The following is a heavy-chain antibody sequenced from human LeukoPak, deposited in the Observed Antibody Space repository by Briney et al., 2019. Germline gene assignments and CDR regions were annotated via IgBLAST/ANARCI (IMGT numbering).Heavy chain of an antibody. Sequence: PSETLSLTCTVSGGSISSYYWSWIRQPPGKGLEWIGYIYYSGSTNYNPSLKSRVTISVDTSKNQFSLKLSSVTAADTAVYYCARDYYVSSGYYFNWFDPWGQGTLVTVSS. V-gene: IGHV4-59*01. J-gene: IGHJ5*02. D-gene: IGHD3-22*01. CDR3: ARDYYVSSGYYFNWFDP. CDR1: GGSISSYY. CDR2: IYYSGST.